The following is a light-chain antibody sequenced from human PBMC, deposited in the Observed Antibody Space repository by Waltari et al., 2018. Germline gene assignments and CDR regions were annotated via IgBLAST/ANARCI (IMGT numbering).Light chain of an antibody. CDR3: CSYAGPDNHVV. Sequence: QSALTQPRSVSGSPAQSVTISCSGTSSAIGGYNYVSWYQQYPGKAPKLIIYEVNKRPPGVPDRFSGSKSGNTASLTISGLQTEDEADYYCCSYAGPDNHVVFGGGTKMTVL. V-gene: IGLV2-11*01. J-gene: IGLJ2*01. CDR1: SSAIGGYNY. CDR2: EVN.